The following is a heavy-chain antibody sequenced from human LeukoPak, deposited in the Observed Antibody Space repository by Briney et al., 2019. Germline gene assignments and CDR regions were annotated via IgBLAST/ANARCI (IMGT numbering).Heavy chain of an antibody. CDR1: GYTFTSYG. CDR2: ISAYNGNT. V-gene: IGHV1-18*01. D-gene: IGHD2-8*01. CDR3: ARVSRVLMVYALDY. J-gene: IGHJ4*02. Sequence: GASVKVSCKASGYTFTSYGISWVRQAPGQGLEWMGWISAYNGNTNYAQKLQGRVTMTTDTSTSTAYMELRSLRSDDTAVYYCARVSRVLMVYALDYWGQGTLDTVSS.